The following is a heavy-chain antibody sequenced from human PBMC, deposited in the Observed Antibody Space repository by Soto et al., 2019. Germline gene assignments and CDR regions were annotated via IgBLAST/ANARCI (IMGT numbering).Heavy chain of an antibody. J-gene: IGHJ6*02. CDR1: WFTVSSTNY. D-gene: IGHD5-18*01. V-gene: IGHV3-53*01. CDR3: ARDPGYSYAYRPGYYYYGMDV. Sequence: GGSLRLSCVVSWFTVSSTNYMSWVRQAPGKGLEWVSVIYPGDTTFYADSVKGRFTISRDNAKNSLYLQMNSLRAEDTAVYYCARDPGYSYAYRPGYYYYGMDVWGQGTTVTVSS. CDR2: IYPGDTT.